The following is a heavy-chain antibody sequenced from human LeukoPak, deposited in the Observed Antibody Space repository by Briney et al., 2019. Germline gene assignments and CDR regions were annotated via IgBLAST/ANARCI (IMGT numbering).Heavy chain of an antibody. Sequence: SETLSLTCTVSGYSISSGYYWGWIRQPPGKGLEWIGSIYHSGSTYYNPSLKSRVTISVDTSKNQFSLNLTSVTAADTAVYYCARGLASGYPPIPFDYWGQGTLVTVSS. CDR1: GYSISSGYY. CDR2: IYHSGST. D-gene: IGHD3-3*01. J-gene: IGHJ4*02. CDR3: ARGLASGYPPIPFDY. V-gene: IGHV4-38-2*02.